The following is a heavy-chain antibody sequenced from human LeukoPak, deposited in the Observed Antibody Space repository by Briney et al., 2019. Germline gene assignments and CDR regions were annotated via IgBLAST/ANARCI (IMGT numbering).Heavy chain of an antibody. CDR3: ARMAAWLGLTTGPRWFDY. D-gene: IGHD6-19*01. CDR2: IYYSGST. Sequence: MSSETLSLTCTVSGGSVNSGSYYWSWIRQPPGKGLEWIGYIYYSGSTNHSPSLKSRVTISVDTSKNQFSLQLSSVTAADTAVYFWARMAAWLGLTTGPRWFDYWGQGTLVTVSS. V-gene: IGHV4-61*01. CDR1: GGSVNSGSYY. J-gene: IGHJ4*02.